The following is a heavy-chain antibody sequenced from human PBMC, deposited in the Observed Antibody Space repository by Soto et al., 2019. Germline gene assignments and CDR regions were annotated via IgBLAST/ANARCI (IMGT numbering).Heavy chain of an antibody. Sequence: GASVKVSCKASGYSFTDYHIHWVRQAPGQGLEWLGRINPKSGGTSTAQKFQGWVTMTTDTSISTASMELTRLTSDDTAIYYCAMVDSTDCSKGVCFFFLNPYMYGWG. J-gene: IGHJ6*03. CDR1: GYSFTDYH. CDR2: INPKSGGT. D-gene: IGHD2-8*01. CDR3: AMVDSTDCSKGVCFFFLNPYMYG. V-gene: IGHV1-2*04.